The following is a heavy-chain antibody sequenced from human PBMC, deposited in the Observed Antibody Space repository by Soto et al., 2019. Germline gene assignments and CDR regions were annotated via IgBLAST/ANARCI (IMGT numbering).Heavy chain of an antibody. Sequence: GGSLRLSCAASGFTFSNHAMNWVRQAPGKGLEWVSGISWNSGSIGYADSVKGRFTISRDNAKNSLYLQMNSLRAEDTALYYCAKAPKDIVVVPAAIPFDIWGQGTMVTVSS. D-gene: IGHD2-2*01. J-gene: IGHJ3*02. CDR3: AKAPKDIVVVPAAIPFDI. V-gene: IGHV3-9*01. CDR2: ISWNSGSI. CDR1: GFTFSNHA.